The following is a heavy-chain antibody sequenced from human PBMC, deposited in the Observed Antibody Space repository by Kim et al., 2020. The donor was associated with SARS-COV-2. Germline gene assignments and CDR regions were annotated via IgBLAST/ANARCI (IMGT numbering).Heavy chain of an antibody. J-gene: IGHJ4*02. CDR1: GFTFNNFA. Sequence: GSLRLSCEASGFTFNNFAMTWVRQAPEKGLEWVSATTGSGGDTYYADSVKGRFTISRDNSKNTLFLQMNGLRAEDTAVYYCAKEAATSYYFDYWGQGTL. CDR3: AKEAATSYYFDY. V-gene: IGHV3-23*01. D-gene: IGHD6-13*01. CDR2: TTGSGGDT.